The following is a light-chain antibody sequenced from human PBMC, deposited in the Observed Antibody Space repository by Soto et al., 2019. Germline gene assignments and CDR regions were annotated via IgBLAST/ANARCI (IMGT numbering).Light chain of an antibody. CDR1: QSISNW. J-gene: IGKJ1*01. V-gene: IGKV1-5*01. CDR2: DAS. CDR3: RQYNSYSWT. Sequence: DLQMTQSPSTLSASVGDRFTSTCRASQSISNWLAWYQQKTGKAPXLLIYDASSLERGVPSRFSGSGSGTEFTLTISSLQPDDFATYYCRQYNSYSWTFGQGTKWIS.